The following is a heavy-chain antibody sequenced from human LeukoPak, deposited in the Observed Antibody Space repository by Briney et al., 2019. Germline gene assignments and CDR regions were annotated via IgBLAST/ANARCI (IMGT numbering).Heavy chain of an antibody. D-gene: IGHD3-10*01. J-gene: IGHJ4*02. CDR1: GFSFSSYN. CDR3: PRDDSGSYFGY. CDR2: IGGSSSFI. V-gene: IGHV3-21*06. Sequence: GGSLRLSCAASGFSFSSYNMNWVRQAPGKALEWVSSIGGSSSFIYYAYSVRGRFTISRDNAKNSLYLQMNSLRAEDTAVYYCPRDDSGSYFGYWGQGTLVIVSS.